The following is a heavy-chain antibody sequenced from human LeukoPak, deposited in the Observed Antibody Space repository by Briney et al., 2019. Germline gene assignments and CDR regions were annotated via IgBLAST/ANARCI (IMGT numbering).Heavy chain of an antibody. CDR3: ARDKGVTRVKRAAAISD. Sequence: PGGSLRLSCAASGFTFSDYYMSWIRQAPGKGLEWVSYISNSGSTIYYADSVKGRFTISRDNAKNSLYLQMNSLRAEDTAVYYCARDKGVTRVKRAAAISDWGQGTLVTVSS. CDR1: GFTFSDYY. CDR2: ISNSGSTI. J-gene: IGHJ4*02. V-gene: IGHV3-11*04. D-gene: IGHD2-2*02.